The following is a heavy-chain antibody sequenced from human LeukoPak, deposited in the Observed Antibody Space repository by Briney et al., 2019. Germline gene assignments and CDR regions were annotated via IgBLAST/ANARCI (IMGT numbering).Heavy chain of an antibody. V-gene: IGHV1-69*13. CDR2: IIPIFGTA. CDR3: AGRRRYYYDSGGYYGYFQH. D-gene: IGHD3-22*01. Sequence: ASVKVSCTASGGTFSSYAISWVRQAPGQGLEWMGGIIPIFGTANYAQKFQGRVTITADESTSTAYMELSSLRSEDTAVYYCAGRRRYYYDSGGYYGYFQHWGQGTLVTVSS. J-gene: IGHJ1*01. CDR1: GGTFSSYA.